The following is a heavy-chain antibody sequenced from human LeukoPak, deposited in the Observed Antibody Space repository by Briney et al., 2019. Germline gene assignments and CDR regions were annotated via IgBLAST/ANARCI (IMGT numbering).Heavy chain of an antibody. CDR3: ARGPLGRRGYSGYVTFDY. D-gene: IGHD5-12*01. CDR1: GGTFSSYA. CDR2: IIPIFGTA. V-gene: IGHV1-69*05. Sequence: SVKVSCKASGGTFSSYAISWVRQAPGQGLEWMGTIIPIFGTANYAQKFQGRVTITTDESTSTAYMELSSLRSEDTAVYYCARGPLGRRGYSGYVTFDYWGQGTLVTVSS. J-gene: IGHJ4*02.